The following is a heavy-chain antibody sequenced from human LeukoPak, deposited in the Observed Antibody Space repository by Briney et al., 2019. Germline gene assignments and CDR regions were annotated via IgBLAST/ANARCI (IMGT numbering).Heavy chain of an antibody. D-gene: IGHD6-13*01. Sequence: PGGSLRLSCAASGFNFKLSAMSWGRQAPGKGLEWVALISGSGSRGSGITGGNTYYADSVKGRFSTSRDDSQNTVYLQMNSLRVEDTATYFCAKGRCGDSSCWYFDAWAKGTRVTVSP. CDR1: GFNFKLSA. V-gene: IGHV3-23*01. CDR3: AKGRCGDSSCWYFDA. CDR2: ISGSGSRGSGITGGNT. J-gene: IGHJ4*02.